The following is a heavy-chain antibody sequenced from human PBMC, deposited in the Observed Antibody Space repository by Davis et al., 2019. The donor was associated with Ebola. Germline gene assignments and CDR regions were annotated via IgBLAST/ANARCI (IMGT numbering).Heavy chain of an antibody. Sequence: GESLKISCAASGFTFSGSGIHWVRQASGKGLEWVGRVKSKANSYATAYAASVKGRFTIPRDDSKNTAYLQMDSLKTEDTAVYYCARLRTEMASFYFEYWGQGTLVTVSS. CDR1: GFTFSGSG. V-gene: IGHV3-73*01. D-gene: IGHD5-24*01. CDR2: VKSKANSYAT. J-gene: IGHJ4*02. CDR3: ARLRTEMASFYFEY.